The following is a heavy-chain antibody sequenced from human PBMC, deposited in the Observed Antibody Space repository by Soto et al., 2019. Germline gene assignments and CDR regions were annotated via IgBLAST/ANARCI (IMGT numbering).Heavy chain of an antibody. J-gene: IGHJ6*02. CDR1: GFTLTSYA. V-gene: IGHV3-30-3*01. Sequence: VGSLRLSCAASGFTLTSYAIHWVRQAPGKGLEWVAVISYDGSNKYYTDSVKGRFTITRDNSKKTVYLQMNSMRTEDTAVYYCVREFQEYNDYARWYYGMDVWGQGTTVTVSS. D-gene: IGHD4-17*01. CDR3: VREFQEYNDYARWYYGMDV. CDR2: ISYDGSNK.